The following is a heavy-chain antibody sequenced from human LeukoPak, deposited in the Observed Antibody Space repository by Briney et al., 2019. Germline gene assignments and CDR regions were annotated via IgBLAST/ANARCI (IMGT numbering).Heavy chain of an antibody. V-gene: IGHV4-59*12. Sequence: SETLSLTCSVSNGSISTYYWSWIRQSPGKGLEWIGYISYGGATTYNPSLKRRVTISVDSPKNQFSLKLSSVTAADTAVYYCARAQRYDSSGYYYDYWGQGTLVTVSS. D-gene: IGHD3-22*01. CDR2: ISYGGAT. CDR3: ARAQRYDSSGYYYDY. J-gene: IGHJ4*02. CDR1: NGSISTYY.